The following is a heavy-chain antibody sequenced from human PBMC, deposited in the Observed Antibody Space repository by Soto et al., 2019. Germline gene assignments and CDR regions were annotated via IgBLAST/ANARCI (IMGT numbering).Heavy chain of an antibody. CDR1: GFTFSDYY. CDR2: ISSSGSTI. Sequence: GGSLRLSCAASGFTFSDYYMSWIRQAPGKGLEWVSYISSSGSTIYYADSVKGRFTISRDNAKNSLYLQMNSLRAEDTAVYYCASGPDFDWPPMDYWGQGTLVTVSS. D-gene: IGHD3-9*01. J-gene: IGHJ4*02. V-gene: IGHV3-11*01. CDR3: ASGPDFDWPPMDY.